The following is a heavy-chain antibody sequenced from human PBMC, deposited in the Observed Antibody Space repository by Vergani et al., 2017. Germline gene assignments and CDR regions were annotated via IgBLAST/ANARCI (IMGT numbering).Heavy chain of an antibody. CDR2: ISYDGSNN. V-gene: IGHV3-30*19. CDR1: GFTFSSYG. J-gene: IGHJ4*02. CDR3: ARELXYYDSSGYQYFFDY. Sequence: QVQLVESGGGVVQPGGSLILSCAASGFTFSSYGMHWVRQAPGKGLEWVAVISYDGSNNYYADSVKGRFTISRDNSKNTLYLQMNSLRAEDTAVYYCARELXYYDSSGYQYFFDYWGQGTLVTVSS. D-gene: IGHD3-22*01.